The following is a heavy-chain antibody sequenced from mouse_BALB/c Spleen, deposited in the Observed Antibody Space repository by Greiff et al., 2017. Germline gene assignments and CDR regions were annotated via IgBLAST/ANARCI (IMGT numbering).Heavy chain of an antibody. CDR3: ARGIYYDYDEGYFDY. V-gene: IGHV5-6-5*01. J-gene: IGHJ2*01. CDR2: ISSGGST. D-gene: IGHD2-4*01. CDR1: GFTFSSYA. Sequence: EVMLVESGGGLVKPGGSLKLSCAASGFTFSSYAMSWVRQTPEKRLEWVASISSGGSTYYPDSVKGRFTISRDNARNILYLQMSSLRSEDTAMYYCARGIYYDYDEGYFDYWGQGTTLTVSS.